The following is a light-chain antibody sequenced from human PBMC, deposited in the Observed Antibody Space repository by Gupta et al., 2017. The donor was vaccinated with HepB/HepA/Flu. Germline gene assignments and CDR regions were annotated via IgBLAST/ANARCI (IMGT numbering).Light chain of an antibody. CDR3: CSYAGSYTYVV. Sequence: QSALTQPRSVSGSPGQSVTISCTGTSSDVGGYNYVSWYQQHPGKGPKLMIYDVTKRPSGVPGRFSSSRSGNTASLTISGLQTEDEADYYCCSYAGSYTYVVFGGGTKLTVL. CDR2: DVT. V-gene: IGLV2-11*01. CDR1: SSDVGGYNY. J-gene: IGLJ2*01.